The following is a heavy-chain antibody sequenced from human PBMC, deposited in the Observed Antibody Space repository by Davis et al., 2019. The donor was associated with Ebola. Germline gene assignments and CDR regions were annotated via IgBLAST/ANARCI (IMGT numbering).Heavy chain of an antibody. J-gene: IGHJ6*03. V-gene: IGHV4-59*08. Sequence: PSETLSLTCTVSGGSISSYYWSWIRQPPGKGLEWIGYIYYSGSTYYNPSLKSRVTISVDTSKNQFSLKLSSVTAADTAVYYCARGGTVTPWMVHYYMDVWGKGTTVTVSS. CDR3: ARGGTVTPWMVHYYMDV. D-gene: IGHD4-11*01. CDR1: GGSISSYY. CDR2: IYYSGST.